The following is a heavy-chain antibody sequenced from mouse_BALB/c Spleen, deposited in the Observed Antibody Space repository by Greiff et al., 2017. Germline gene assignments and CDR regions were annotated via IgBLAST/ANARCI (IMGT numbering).Heavy chain of an antibody. CDR2: INPGSGGT. D-gene: IGHD1-1*01. CDR1: GYAFTNYL. V-gene: IGHV1-54*01. Sequence: QVHVKQSGAELVRPGTSVKVSCKASGYAFTNYLIEWVKQRPGQGLEWIGVINPGSGGTNYNEKFKGKATLTADKSSSTAYMQLSSLTSDDSAVYFCATHYYGSRPFAYWGQGTLVTVSA. CDR3: ATHYYGSRPFAY. J-gene: IGHJ3*01.